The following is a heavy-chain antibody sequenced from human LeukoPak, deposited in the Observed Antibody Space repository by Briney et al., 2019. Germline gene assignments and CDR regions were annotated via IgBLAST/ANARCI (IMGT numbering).Heavy chain of an antibody. D-gene: IGHD5-18*01. V-gene: IGHV3-74*01. J-gene: IGHJ4*02. CDR1: GFTFSSYW. Sequence: GGSLRLSCAASGFTFSSYWMHWVRQAPGKGLVWVSRIDNEGSSASYADSVKGRFTISRDNAKNRLYVQMNSLRVEDTAVYYCATGSGLWSPDWWGQGTLVTVSS. CDR3: ATGSGLWSPDW. CDR2: IDNEGSSA.